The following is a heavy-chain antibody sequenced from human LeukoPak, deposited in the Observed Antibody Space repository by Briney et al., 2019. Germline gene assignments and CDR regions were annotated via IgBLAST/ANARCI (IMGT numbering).Heavy chain of an antibody. CDR2: ISSSSYI. CDR1: GFTFSNYC. Sequence: GGSLRLSCAAPGFTFSNYCMNWVRQAPGKGLEWVSSISSSSYIYYADSVRGRFTISRDNAKNSLYLQMNSLRAEDTAVYYCAGGPVAAVTNWFDPWGQGTLVTVSS. D-gene: IGHD2-15*01. CDR3: AGGPVAAVTNWFDP. J-gene: IGHJ5*02. V-gene: IGHV3-21*01.